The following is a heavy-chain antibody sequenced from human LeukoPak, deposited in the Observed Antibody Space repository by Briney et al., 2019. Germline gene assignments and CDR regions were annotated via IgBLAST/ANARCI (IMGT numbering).Heavy chain of an antibody. CDR2: ISWNSGSI. D-gene: IGHD2-21*02. J-gene: IGHJ4*02. CDR1: GFTFDDYA. CDR3: ARHGGDDHKFDY. Sequence: GGSLRLSCAASGFTFDDYAMHWVRQAPGKGLEWVSGISWNSGSIGYADSVKGRFTISRDNAKNSLYLQMNSLRAEDTALYYCARHGGDDHKFDYWGQGTLVTVSS. V-gene: IGHV3-9*01.